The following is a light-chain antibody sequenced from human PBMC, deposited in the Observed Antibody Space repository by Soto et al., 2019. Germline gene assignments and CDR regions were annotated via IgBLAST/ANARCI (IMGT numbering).Light chain of an antibody. V-gene: IGKV1-5*03. CDR3: QQCNTFWT. CDR2: EAS. Sequence: DIQMTQSPSTMSASVGDRATITCRASQSISKWLAWFQQKAGKAPKLLIYEASKLATGVPSRISGSGSGTEFTLTISSLQPDDFATYYCQQCNTFWTFGQGTKVDIK. CDR1: QSISKW. J-gene: IGKJ1*01.